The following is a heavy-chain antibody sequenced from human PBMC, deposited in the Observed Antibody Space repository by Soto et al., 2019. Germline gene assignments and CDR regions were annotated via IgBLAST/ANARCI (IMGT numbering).Heavy chain of an antibody. Sequence: GESLKISCKGSGYDFSSYWIAWVRQMPGKGLEWMGMIYPGDSDTKYSPSFQGRVIISADRSTSTAYLHWGSLTASDTARYFCARREKWHDFEYWGQGSLVTVSS. CDR2: IYPGDSDT. V-gene: IGHV5-51*01. D-gene: IGHD5-12*01. J-gene: IGHJ4*02. CDR3: ARREKWHDFEY. CDR1: GYDFSSYW.